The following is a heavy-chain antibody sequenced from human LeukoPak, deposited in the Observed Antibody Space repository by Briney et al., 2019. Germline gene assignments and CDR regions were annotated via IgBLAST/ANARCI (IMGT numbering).Heavy chain of an antibody. Sequence: GGSLRLSCAASGFTFSSYSMNWVRQAPGKGLEWVSYISSSSSTIYYADSVKGRFTISRDNAQNSLYLQMNSLRAEDTAVYYCARDLGKIGGNSSPFDYWGQGTLVTVSS. CDR2: ISSSSSTI. D-gene: IGHD4-23*01. CDR1: GFTFSSYS. J-gene: IGHJ4*02. V-gene: IGHV3-48*04. CDR3: ARDLGKIGGNSSPFDY.